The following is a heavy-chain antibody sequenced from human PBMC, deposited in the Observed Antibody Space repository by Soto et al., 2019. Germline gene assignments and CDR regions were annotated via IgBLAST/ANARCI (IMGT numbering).Heavy chain of an antibody. Sequence: EVQLLESGGGLVQPGGSLKLSCAASGFAFSSYAMNWVRQAPGRGLEWVSAINTGGGHTYYADSEKGRFTISRDNSRNTLFLQMNSLRAEDTAIYYCAKDDSGLPDRFGDWGQGTLVTVSS. CDR2: INTGGGHT. CDR1: GFAFSSYA. J-gene: IGHJ4*02. CDR3: AKDDSGLPDRFGD. V-gene: IGHV3-23*01. D-gene: IGHD3-16*01.